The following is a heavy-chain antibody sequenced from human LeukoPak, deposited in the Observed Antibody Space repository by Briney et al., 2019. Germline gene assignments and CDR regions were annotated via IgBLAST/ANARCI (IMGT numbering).Heavy chain of an antibody. J-gene: IGHJ4*02. D-gene: IGHD3-10*01. Sequence: SETLSLTCAVYGGSFSSYYWSWVRQPPGKGLGWIGEINHSGSTNYNPSLKSRVTISVDTSKNQFSLKLSSVTAADTAVYYCARTRYGSGSYTYLDYWGQGTLVTVSS. CDR2: INHSGST. V-gene: IGHV4-34*01. CDR3: ARTRYGSGSYTYLDY. CDR1: GGSFSSYY.